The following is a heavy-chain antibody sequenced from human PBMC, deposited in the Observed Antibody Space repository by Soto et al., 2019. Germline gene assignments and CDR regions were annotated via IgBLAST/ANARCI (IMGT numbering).Heavy chain of an antibody. V-gene: IGHV3-7*01. CDR3: ARDYSGSYDWFDP. Sequence: GGSLRLSCAASGFTFSSYWMSWVRRAPGKGLEWVANIKQDGSEKYYVDSVKGRFTISRDNAKNSLYLQMNSLRAEDTAVYYCARDYSGSYDWFDPWGQGTLVTVSS. CDR2: IKQDGSEK. CDR1: GFTFSSYW. J-gene: IGHJ5*02. D-gene: IGHD1-26*01.